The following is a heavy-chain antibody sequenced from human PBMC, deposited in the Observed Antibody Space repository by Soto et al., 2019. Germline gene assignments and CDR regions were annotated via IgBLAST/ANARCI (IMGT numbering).Heavy chain of an antibody. D-gene: IGHD4-17*01. CDR3: ARGAGGVTTTYYFDY. CDR2: IWYDGSNK. J-gene: IGHJ4*02. CDR1: GFTFSSYG. Sequence: QVQLVESGGGVVQPGRSLRLSCAASGFTFSSYGMHWVRQAAGKGLEWVAVIWYDGSNKYYADSVKGRFTISRDNSKNTLYLQMNSLRAEDTAVYYCARGAGGVTTTYYFDYWGQGTLVTVSS. V-gene: IGHV3-33*01.